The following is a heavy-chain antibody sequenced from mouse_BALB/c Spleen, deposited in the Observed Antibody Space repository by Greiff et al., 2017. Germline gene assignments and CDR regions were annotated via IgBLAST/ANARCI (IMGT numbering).Heavy chain of an antibody. CDR3: ARKVEGYYAMDY. D-gene: IGHD1-1*01. CDR1: GYTFTSYW. V-gene: IGHV1-87*01. CDR2: IYPGDGDT. Sequence: VQLQQSGAELARPGASVKLSCKASGYTFTSYWMQWVKQRPGQGLEWIGAIYPGDGDTRYTQKFKGKATLTADKSSSTAYMQLSSLASEDSAVYYCARKVEGYYAMDYWGQGTSVTVSS. J-gene: IGHJ4*01.